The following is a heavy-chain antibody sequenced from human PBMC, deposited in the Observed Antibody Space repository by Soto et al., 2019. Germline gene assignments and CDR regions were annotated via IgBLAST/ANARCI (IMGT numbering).Heavy chain of an antibody. CDR1: VGCFSVYY. CDR2: INHSGST. D-gene: IGHD2-15*01. Sequence: PSETLCVTCAFSVGCFSVYYWSWIRQPQGKGLELIGEINHSGSTNYNPSLKSRVTISVDTSKNQFSLKLSSVTAADTAVYYCARGRIETKRVVVAATRCWFDPWGQGTMVTGSS. J-gene: IGHJ5*02. V-gene: IGHV4-34*01. CDR3: ARGRIETKRVVVAATRCWFDP.